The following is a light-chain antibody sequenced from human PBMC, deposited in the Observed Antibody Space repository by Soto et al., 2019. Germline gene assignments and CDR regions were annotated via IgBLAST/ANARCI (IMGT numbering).Light chain of an antibody. J-gene: IGKJ1*01. V-gene: IGKV1-5*03. Sequence: DIKMTQSPSTLSASVGDRVTITCRASQSISSWLAWYQQKPGKAPKLLIYKASTLESGVPSNFSGSGSGTEFTLTISSLQPEDFATYYCQQYNSYPWTFGQGAKVDIK. CDR1: QSISSW. CDR3: QQYNSYPWT. CDR2: KAS.